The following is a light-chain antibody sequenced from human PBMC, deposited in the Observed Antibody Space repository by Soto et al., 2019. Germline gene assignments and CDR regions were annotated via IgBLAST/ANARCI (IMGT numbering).Light chain of an antibody. CDR2: GTS. Sequence: EIVLTQSPGTLSLSPGERATLSCRASQSFSSAYLAWYQQKAGQAPGLLIYGTSSRATGIPDRFSGSGSGPDFTLTISRLEPEDSAVYYCQQHGRSPPVTFGQGTRLEIK. V-gene: IGKV3-20*01. J-gene: IGKJ5*01. CDR3: QQHGRSPPVT. CDR1: QSFSSAY.